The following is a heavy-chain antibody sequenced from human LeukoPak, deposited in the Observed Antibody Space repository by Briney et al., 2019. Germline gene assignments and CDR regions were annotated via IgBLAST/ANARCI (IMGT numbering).Heavy chain of an antibody. D-gene: IGHD4-17*01. J-gene: IGHJ5*02. CDR2: IYYSGST. CDR3: AGHFYGDPPNWFDP. V-gene: IGHV4-59*08. Sequence: SETLSLTCTVSGGSISSYYWSWIRQPPGKGLEWIGYIYYSGSTNYNPSLKSRVTISVDTSKNQFSLKLSSVTAADTAVYYCAGHFYGDPPNWFDPWGQGTLVTVSS. CDR1: GGSISSYY.